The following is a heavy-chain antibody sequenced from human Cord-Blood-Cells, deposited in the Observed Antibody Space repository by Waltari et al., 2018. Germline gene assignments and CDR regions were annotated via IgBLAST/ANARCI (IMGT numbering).Heavy chain of an antibody. CDR3: ATVPMAAAPF. J-gene: IGHJ4*02. CDR1: GNTLTGLS. D-gene: IGHD6-13*01. CDR2: FGPEDGET. V-gene: IGHV1-24*01. Sequence: QAHLLRSGAKATNPGASVTITGNVSGNTLTGLSMHRVRQTPGKGLEWMGGFGPEDGETIYALNFQGRVTMTEHPSTDTAYMELSSLKYKDTAVYYCATVPMAAAPFWSQGTLVSVPS.